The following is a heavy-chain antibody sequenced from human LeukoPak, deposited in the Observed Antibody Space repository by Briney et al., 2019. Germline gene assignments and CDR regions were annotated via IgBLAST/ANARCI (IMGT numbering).Heavy chain of an antibody. CDR1: GFSLSTSGVG. Sequence: SGPTLVKPTQTLTLTCTFSGFSLSTSGVGVGWIRQPPGKALEWLALIYWDDDKRYSPSLKSRLTITKDTSKNQVVLTMTNMDPVDTATYYCAHVDRMDYGDYVDYWGQGTLVTVSS. V-gene: IGHV2-5*02. J-gene: IGHJ4*02. D-gene: IGHD4-17*01. CDR3: AHVDRMDYGDYVDY. CDR2: IYWDDDK.